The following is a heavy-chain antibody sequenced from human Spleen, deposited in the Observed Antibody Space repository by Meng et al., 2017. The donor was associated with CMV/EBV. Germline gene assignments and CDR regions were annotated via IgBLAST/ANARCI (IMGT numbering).Heavy chain of an antibody. CDR3: ARGRKGAKSGYYVDL. Sequence: SQTLSLTCAAYTGSFSAYYWSWIRQPPGKGLEWIGEISHRGVANYNPSLRSRVIMSVDTSKNQFSLKVTSVIAADTAVYFCARGRKGAKSGYYVDLWGQGSLVTVSS. V-gene: IGHV4-34*01. J-gene: IGHJ5*02. D-gene: IGHD3-10*02. CDR1: TGSFSAYY. CDR2: ISHRGVA.